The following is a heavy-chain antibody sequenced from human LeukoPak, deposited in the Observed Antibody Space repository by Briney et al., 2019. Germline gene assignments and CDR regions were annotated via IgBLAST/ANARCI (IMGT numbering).Heavy chain of an antibody. Sequence: PSETLSLTCTVSGGSITSGGYYWSWIRQLPGKGLEWIGYIYYSGTTSYNPSLKSRLTISLDTSENQFSLKLSSVTAADTAVYYWAKGSTGDKSNNWGQGTLVTVSS. J-gene: IGHJ4*02. V-gene: IGHV4-31*03. CDR3: AKGSTGDKSNN. CDR1: GGSITSGGYY. D-gene: IGHD7-27*01. CDR2: IYYSGTT.